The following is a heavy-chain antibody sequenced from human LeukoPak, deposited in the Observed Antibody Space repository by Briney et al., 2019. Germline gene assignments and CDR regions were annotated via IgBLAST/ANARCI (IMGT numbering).Heavy chain of an antibody. CDR3: ASYRIAAAGSSPFDY. D-gene: IGHD6-13*01. CDR2: ISAYNGNT. CDR1: GYTFTSYG. V-gene: IGHV1-18*01. J-gene: IGHJ4*02. Sequence: ASVKVSCKASGYTFTSYGISWVRQAPGQGLEWMGWISAYNGNTNYAQKLQGRVTMTTDTSTSTAYMELRSLRSDDTAVYYCASYRIAAAGSSPFDYWGQGTLVTVSS.